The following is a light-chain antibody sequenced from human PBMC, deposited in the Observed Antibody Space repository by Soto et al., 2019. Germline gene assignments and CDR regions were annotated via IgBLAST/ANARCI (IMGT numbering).Light chain of an antibody. V-gene: IGKV3-20*01. J-gene: IGKJ5*01. CDR1: QTVRNNY. CDR3: QQYNVWPPIT. Sequence: EFVLTQSPGTLSLSPGERTTLSCRASQTVRNNYLAWYQQKPGQAPTLLIYDASNRATGIPDRFSGGGSGTDFTLTISRLEPEDFAVYYCQQYNVWPPITFGQGTRLEIK. CDR2: DAS.